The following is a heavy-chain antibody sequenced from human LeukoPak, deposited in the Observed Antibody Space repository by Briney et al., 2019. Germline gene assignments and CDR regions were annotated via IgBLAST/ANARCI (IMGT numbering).Heavy chain of an antibody. CDR3: VRDIGYCSSTSCYVDFSVWFDP. D-gene: IGHD2-2*01. V-gene: IGHV3-7*01. CDR1: GFTFSSYW. J-gene: IGHJ5*02. CDR2: IKQGGSEK. Sequence: GGSLRLSCAASGFTFSSYWMSWVRQAPGKGLEWVANIKQGGSEKYYVDSVKGRFTISRDNAKNSLYLQMNSLRAEDTAVYYCVRDIGYCSSTSCYVDFSVWFDPWGQGTLVTVSS.